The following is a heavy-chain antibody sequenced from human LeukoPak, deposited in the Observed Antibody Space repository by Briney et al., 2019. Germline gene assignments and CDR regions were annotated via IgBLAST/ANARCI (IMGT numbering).Heavy chain of an antibody. CDR3: ARTNERELDY. Sequence: GGSLRLSCAASGFTFSSYHMNWVRQAPGKGLEWVSYISIFSSTIYYADSVKGRFTISRDDANSLVYLQMNSLRAEDTAVYYCARTNERELDYWGQETLVTVSS. J-gene: IGHJ4*02. V-gene: IGHV3-48*01. CDR2: ISIFSSTI. D-gene: IGHD1-26*01. CDR1: GFTFSSYH.